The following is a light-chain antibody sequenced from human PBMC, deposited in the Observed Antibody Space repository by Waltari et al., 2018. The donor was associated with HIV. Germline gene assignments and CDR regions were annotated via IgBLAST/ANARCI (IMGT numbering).Light chain of an antibody. Sequence: QSALTQPASVSGSPGQSITISCTGTSSDVARYNLVSWYQQHPGKAPKLIIYEVTKRPSVVPNRFSGAKSGNTASLTISGLRTEDEADYYCCSYAGSRSVVFGGGTMLTVL. CDR3: CSYAGSRSVV. CDR1: SSDVARYNL. V-gene: IGLV2-23*02. J-gene: IGLJ2*01. CDR2: EVT.